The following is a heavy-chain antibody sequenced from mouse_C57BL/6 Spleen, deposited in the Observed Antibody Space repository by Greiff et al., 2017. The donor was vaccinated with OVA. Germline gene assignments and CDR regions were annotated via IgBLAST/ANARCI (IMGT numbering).Heavy chain of an antibody. CDR3: ARRLHDYDDWYFDV. V-gene: IGHV1-82*01. D-gene: IGHD2-4*01. Sequence: QVQLQQSGPELVKPGASVKISCKASGYAFSSSWLNWVKQRPGKGLEWIGRIYPGDGDTNYNGKFKGKATLTADKSSSTAYMQLSSLTSEDSAVYFCARRLHDYDDWYFDVWGTGTTVTVSS. J-gene: IGHJ1*03. CDR1: GYAFSSSW. CDR2: IYPGDGDT.